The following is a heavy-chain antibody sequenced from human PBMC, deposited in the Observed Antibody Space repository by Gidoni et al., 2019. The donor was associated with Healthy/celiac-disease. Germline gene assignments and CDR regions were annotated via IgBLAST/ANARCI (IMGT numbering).Heavy chain of an antibody. D-gene: IGHD3-22*01. Sequence: QVQLQQWGAGLLKPSETLSLTCAVYGGSCSGYYWSWLRQPPGKGLEWIGEINHSGSTNYNPSLKSRVTISVDTSKNQFSLKLSSVTAADTAVYYCAKVLPRPHSSGYYRGEYFQHWGQGTLVTVSS. CDR2: INHSGST. J-gene: IGHJ1*01. V-gene: IGHV4-34*01. CDR1: GGSCSGYY. CDR3: AKVLPRPHSSGYYRGEYFQH.